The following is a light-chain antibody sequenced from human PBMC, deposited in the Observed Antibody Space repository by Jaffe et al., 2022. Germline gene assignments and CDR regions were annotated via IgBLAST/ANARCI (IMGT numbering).Light chain of an antibody. CDR2: QDR. CDR3: QAWDSSTAV. V-gene: IGLV3-1*01. Sequence: SYELTQPPSVSVSPGQTASITCSGDKLGNKYVCWYQQKPGQSPVLVMYQDRKRPSGIPERFSGSNSGNTATLTISGTQAMDEADYYCQAWDSSTAVFGGGTKVTVL. CDR1: KLGNKY. J-gene: IGLJ2*01.